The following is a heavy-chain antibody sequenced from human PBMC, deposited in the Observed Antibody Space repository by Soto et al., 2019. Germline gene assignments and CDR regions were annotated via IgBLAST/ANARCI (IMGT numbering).Heavy chain of an antibody. V-gene: IGHV4-34*01. Sequence: QVQLQQWGAGLLKPSETLSLTCAVYGGSFSGYYWSWIRQPPGKGLEWIGEINHSGSTNYNPSLKSRVTISVDTSKHQFSLKRGAVTAVDTGVYYWGWACYGSGGPDYWGQGTLVTVSS. CDR3: GWACYGSGGPDY. D-gene: IGHD3-10*01. CDR1: GGSFSGYY. J-gene: IGHJ4*02. CDR2: INHSGST.